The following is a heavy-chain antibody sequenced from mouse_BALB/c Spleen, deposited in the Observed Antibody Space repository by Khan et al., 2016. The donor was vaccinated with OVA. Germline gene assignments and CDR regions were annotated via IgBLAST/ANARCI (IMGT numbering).Heavy chain of an antibody. CDR2: IWGDGST. J-gene: IGHJ4*01. D-gene: IGHD2-1*01. CDR1: GFSLTSYG. Sequence: QVQPKESGPALVAPSQSLSITCTVSGFSLTSYGVNWVRQPPGKGLEWLGVIWGDGSTNYHSVLISRLSISKDNSKSQVFLKLNSLQTDDTATYXYVKQSYGTLYAMDYWGQGTAVTVSS. V-gene: IGHV2-3*01. CDR3: VKQSYGTLYAMDY.